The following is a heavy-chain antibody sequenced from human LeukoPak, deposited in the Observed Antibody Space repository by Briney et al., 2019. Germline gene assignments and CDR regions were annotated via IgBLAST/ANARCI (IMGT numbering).Heavy chain of an antibody. J-gene: IGHJ4*02. CDR1: GGSISNYY. D-gene: IGHD3-10*01. Sequence: SETLSLTCTVSGGSISNYYWSWIRQPAGKGLEWIGHIYTSGSINYNPSLKSRVTMSVDTSKNQFSLKLSSVTAADTAVYYCARHKLGELNYFDYWGQGTLVTVSS. V-gene: IGHV4-4*07. CDR3: ARHKLGELNYFDY. CDR2: IYTSGSI.